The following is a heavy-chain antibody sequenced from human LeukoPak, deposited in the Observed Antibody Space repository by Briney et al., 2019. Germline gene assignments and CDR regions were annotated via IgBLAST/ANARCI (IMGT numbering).Heavy chain of an antibody. CDR2: IKEDGSEN. CDR1: GFTFSDYW. Sequence: GGSLRLSCVASGFTFSDYWMSWVRQAPGKGLEWMANIKEDGSENYYVDSVRGRFTIPRDNAKNSLYLQMNSLRAEDTAMYYCARAYAGGILDSWGQGTLVTVSS. V-gene: IGHV3-7*04. CDR3: ARAYAGGILDS. J-gene: IGHJ4*02. D-gene: IGHD3-16*01.